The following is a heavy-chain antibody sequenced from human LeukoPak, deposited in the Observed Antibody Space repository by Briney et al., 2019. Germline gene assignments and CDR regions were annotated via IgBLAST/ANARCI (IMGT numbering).Heavy chain of an antibody. Sequence: GGSLRLSCAASGFTFSSYAMSWVRQAPGKGLEWVSAISGNGGSTYYADSVKGRFTISRDNSKNTLYLQMNSLRAEDTAVYYCAKAPHFIAVAGTNYYFDYWGQGTLVTVSS. CDR2: ISGNGGST. V-gene: IGHV3-23*01. D-gene: IGHD6-19*01. CDR1: GFTFSSYA. CDR3: AKAPHFIAVAGTNYYFDY. J-gene: IGHJ4*02.